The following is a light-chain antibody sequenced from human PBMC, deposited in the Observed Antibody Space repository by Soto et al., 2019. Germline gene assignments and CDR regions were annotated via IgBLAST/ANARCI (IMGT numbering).Light chain of an antibody. CDR1: GSNIGTHA. V-gene: IGLV1-44*01. Sequence: QSVLTQSHSESATPGQRVTISCSGSGSNIGTHAVNWYQQVPGTAPTLLIFRNHQRPSGVPDRFSGSKSGTSASLAISGPQSEDEADYYCAAWDDSLRAVVFGGGTKLTVL. CDR3: AAWDDSLRAVV. J-gene: IGLJ2*01. CDR2: RNH.